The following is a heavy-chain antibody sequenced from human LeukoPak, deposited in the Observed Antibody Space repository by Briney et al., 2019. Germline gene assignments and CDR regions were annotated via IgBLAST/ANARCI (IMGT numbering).Heavy chain of an antibody. V-gene: IGHV3-11*01. CDR2: ISSSGSTI. J-gene: IGHJ4*02. Sequence: GGSLRLSCAASGFTFSDYYMSRIRQAPGKGLEWVSYISSSGSTIYYADSVKGRFTISRDNAKNSLYLQMNSLRAEDTAVYYCARCYYDILTGSCVYFDYWGQGTLVTVSS. CDR1: GFTFSDYY. D-gene: IGHD3-9*01. CDR3: ARCYYDILTGSCVYFDY.